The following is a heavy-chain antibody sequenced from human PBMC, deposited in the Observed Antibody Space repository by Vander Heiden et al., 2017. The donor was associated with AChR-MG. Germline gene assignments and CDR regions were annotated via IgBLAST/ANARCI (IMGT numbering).Heavy chain of an antibody. V-gene: IGHV4-4*07. CDR3: ARGSTSHGWFDP. CDR2: IYTSGST. D-gene: IGHD2-2*01. CDR1: GGSISSYY. Sequence: QVQLQESGPGLVKPSETLSLTCTVSGGSISSYYWSWIRQPAGKGLEWIGRIYTSGSTNYNPALKSRVTMSVDTSKNQFSLKLRSVTAADPAVYYCARGSTSHGWFDPWVQGTLVTVSS. J-gene: IGHJ5*02.